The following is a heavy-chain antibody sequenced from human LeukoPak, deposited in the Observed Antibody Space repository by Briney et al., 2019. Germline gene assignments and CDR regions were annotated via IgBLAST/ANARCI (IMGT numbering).Heavy chain of an antibody. CDR3: ARGGPFITMTPWGWFDP. CDR2: INHSGST. V-gene: IGHV4-34*01. D-gene: IGHD3-22*01. CDR1: GGSFSGYY. J-gene: IGHJ5*02. Sequence: SETLSLTCAVYGGSFSGYYWSWIRQPPGKGLEWIGEINHSGSTNYNPSLKSRVTISVDTSKNQFSLKLSSVTAADTAVYYCARGGPFITMTPWGWFDPWGQGTLVTVSS.